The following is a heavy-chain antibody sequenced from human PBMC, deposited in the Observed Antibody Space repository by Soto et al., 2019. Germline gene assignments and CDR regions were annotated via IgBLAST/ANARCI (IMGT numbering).Heavy chain of an antibody. J-gene: IGHJ4*02. Sequence: SVKVSCKASGGTFSSYAISWVRQAPGQGLEWMGGIIPIFGTPNYAQKFQGRVTITADVSTSTAYMELSSLRSEDAAVYYCARDKTGYYDSSVYSRGLDYWGQGTLVTVSS. D-gene: IGHD3-22*01. CDR2: IIPIFGTP. CDR1: GGTFSSYA. V-gene: IGHV1-69*13. CDR3: ARDKTGYYDSSVYSRGLDY.